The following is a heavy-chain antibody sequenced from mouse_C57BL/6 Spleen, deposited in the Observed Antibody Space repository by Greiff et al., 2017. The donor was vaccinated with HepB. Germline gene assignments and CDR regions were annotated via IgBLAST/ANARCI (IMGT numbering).Heavy chain of an antibody. V-gene: IGHV2-6*03. CDR1: GFSLTSYG. CDR3: ARPYGCRYPYAMDL. Sequence: VQVVESGPGLVAPSQSLSITCTVSGFSLTSYGVHWVRQPPGKGLEWLVVIWSDGSTTYNSALKSRLSISKDNSKSQVFLKMNTLQTDDTAMYYCARPYGCRYPYAMDLWGQGTSVTVSS. CDR2: IWSDGST. D-gene: IGHD1-1*01. J-gene: IGHJ4*01.